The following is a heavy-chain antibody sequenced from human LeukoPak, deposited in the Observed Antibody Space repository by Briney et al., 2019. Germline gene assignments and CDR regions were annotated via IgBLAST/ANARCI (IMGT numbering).Heavy chain of an antibody. CDR1: GGTFSSYA. V-gene: IGHV1-69*05. J-gene: IGHJ4*02. Sequence: SVTVSCTASGGTFSSYAISWVRQAPGQGLEWMGGIIPIFGTANYAQKFQGRVTITTDESTSTAYMELSSLRSEDTAVYYCAGDSRYYYDSSGYYYKSSFYCDYWGQGTLVTVSS. CDR2: IIPIFGTA. CDR3: AGDSRYYYDSSGYYYKSSFYCDY. D-gene: IGHD3-22*01.